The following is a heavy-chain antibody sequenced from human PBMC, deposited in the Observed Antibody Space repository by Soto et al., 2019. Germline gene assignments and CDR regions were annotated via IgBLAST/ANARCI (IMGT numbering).Heavy chain of an antibody. J-gene: IGHJ4*02. Sequence: EVQLLESGGGLVQPGGSLRLSCAASGFTFSSYAMNWVRQAPGKGLEWVSVISGSGGSTYYAESVKGRFTISRDNSKNNLYLKMHSLRAEATAVYYCAKRTIGSSYDYWGQGTLVTVSS. V-gene: IGHV3-23*01. CDR2: ISGSGGST. CDR3: AKRTIGSSYDY. D-gene: IGHD6-13*01. CDR1: GFTFSSYA.